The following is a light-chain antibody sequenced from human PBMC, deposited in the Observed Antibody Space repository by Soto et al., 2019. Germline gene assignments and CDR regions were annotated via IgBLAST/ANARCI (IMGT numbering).Light chain of an antibody. CDR2: GVS. V-gene: IGLV2-14*01. Sequence: QSALTQPASVSGSPGQSITISCTGTSSDVGDYNHVSWYQHPPGRAPKLILFGVSDRPSGVSHRFSGSKSGNTASLTISGLQAEDEADYYCCSYTSLSSVVFGGGTKLTVL. CDR3: CSYTSLSSVV. CDR1: SSDVGDYNH. J-gene: IGLJ2*01.